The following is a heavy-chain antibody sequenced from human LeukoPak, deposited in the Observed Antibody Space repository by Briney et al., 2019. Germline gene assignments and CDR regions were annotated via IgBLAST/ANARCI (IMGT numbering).Heavy chain of an antibody. J-gene: IGHJ4*02. CDR2: INNSGVT. CDR3: ARGGTTYYYGSGTSH. Sequence: PSETLSLTCAVHNGSFSGYYWTWIRQAPGKGLEWIGEINNSGVTYYNPSLETRVTISRDTSKIQFSLQLKSVSAADTAVYYCARGGTTYYYGSGTSHWGQGTLVIVSS. V-gene: IGHV4-34*01. D-gene: IGHD3-10*01. CDR1: NGSFSGYY.